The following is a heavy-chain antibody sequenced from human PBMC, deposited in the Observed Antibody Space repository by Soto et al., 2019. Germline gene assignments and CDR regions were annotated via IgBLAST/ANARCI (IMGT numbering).Heavy chain of an antibody. CDR2: IKQDGSEK. CDR3: ATTTILLRADPHRGAPYTYYGLDF. V-gene: IGHV3-7*03. D-gene: IGHD2-8*01. J-gene: IGHJ6*02. CDR1: GFTFSNFW. Sequence: EVQLVESGGGLVQPGGSLRLSCAASGFTFSNFWMSWVRQAPGKGLEWVANIKQDGSEKKYVDSVKGRFTISRDNAKNSLFLQMYSLRAEDTAVYYCATTTILLRADPHRGAPYTYYGLDFWGQGTTVTVSS.